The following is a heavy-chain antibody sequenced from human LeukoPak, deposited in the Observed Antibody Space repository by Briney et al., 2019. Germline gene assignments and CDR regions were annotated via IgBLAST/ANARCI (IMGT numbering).Heavy chain of an antibody. V-gene: IGHV3-48*03. CDR2: IIRTGNSI. D-gene: IGHD6-13*01. Sequence: AGGSLRLSCAASGFTLSSYETNWVRLAPGEGLEWVSYIIRTGNSIYYADSVKGRFTISRDSAKNSLYLQMNSLRAEDTAVYYCARGPYSSNWYVDYWGQGNLVTVAS. J-gene: IGHJ4*02. CDR1: GFTLSSYE. CDR3: ARGPYSSNWYVDY.